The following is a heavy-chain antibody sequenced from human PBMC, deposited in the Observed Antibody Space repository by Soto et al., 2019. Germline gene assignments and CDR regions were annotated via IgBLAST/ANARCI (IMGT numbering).Heavy chain of an antibody. CDR1: GGSISSGGYY. D-gene: IGHD3-10*01. V-gene: IGHV4-31*03. CDR2: IYYSGST. CDR3: ARTTMDLTYYYYGMDV. J-gene: IGHJ6*02. Sequence: QVQLQESGPGLVKPSQTLSLTCTVSGGSISSGGYYWSWIRQHPGKGLEWIGYIYYSGSTYYNPSLKSRVTISVDTSKNQFSRKLSSVTAADTAVYYCARTTMDLTYYYYGMDVWGQGTTVTVSS.